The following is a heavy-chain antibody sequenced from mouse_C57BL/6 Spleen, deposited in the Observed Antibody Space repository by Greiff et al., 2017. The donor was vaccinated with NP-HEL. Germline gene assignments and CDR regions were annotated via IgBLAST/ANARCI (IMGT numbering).Heavy chain of an antibody. D-gene: IGHD1-1*01. CDR2: IYPGDGDT. Sequence: VQLQQSGPELVKPGASVKISCKASGYAFRSSWMNWVKQRPGTGLEWIGRIYPGDGDTNYNGKFKGKATLTADKSSSTAYMQLSSLTSEDSAVYFCARSNYYGSSGWFAYWGQGTLVTVSA. V-gene: IGHV1-82*01. J-gene: IGHJ3*01. CDR1: GYAFRSSW. CDR3: ARSNYYGSSGWFAY.